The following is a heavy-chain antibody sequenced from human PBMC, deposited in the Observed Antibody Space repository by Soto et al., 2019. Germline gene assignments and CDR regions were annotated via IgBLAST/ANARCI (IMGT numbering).Heavy chain of an antibody. J-gene: IGHJ6*02. CDR3: AKDRYCTSTSCYRTRMDV. CDR2: ISGSGGYT. D-gene: IGHD2-2*01. V-gene: IGHV3-23*01. Sequence: GWSLRLSCAASGFTFSNYAMSWVRQAPGKGLEWVSAISGSGGYTYYADSVKGRFTVARDNSKNTLYLQMNSLRAEDTAVYYCAKDRYCTSTSCYRTRMDVWGQGPEVTGS. CDR1: GFTFSNYA.